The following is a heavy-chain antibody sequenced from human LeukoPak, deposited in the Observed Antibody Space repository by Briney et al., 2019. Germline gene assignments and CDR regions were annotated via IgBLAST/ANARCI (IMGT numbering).Heavy chain of an antibody. CDR1: GFTFSSYE. V-gene: IGHV3-48*03. Sequence: PGGSLRLSCAASGFTFSSYEMNWVRQAPGKGLEWVSYISSSGSTIYYADSVKGRFTISRDNAKNSLYLQMNSLRAEDTAVYYCASYYYDSSGYPYYFDYWGQGTLVTVSS. CDR3: ASYYYDSSGYPYYFDY. D-gene: IGHD3-22*01. J-gene: IGHJ4*02. CDR2: ISSSGSTI.